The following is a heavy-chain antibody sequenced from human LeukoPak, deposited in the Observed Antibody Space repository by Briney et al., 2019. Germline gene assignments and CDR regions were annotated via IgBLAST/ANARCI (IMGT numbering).Heavy chain of an antibody. CDR1: GFTFSDYY. CDR3: ACVSRGYSYGREDY. Sequence: PGGFLRLSCAASGFTFSDYYMSWMRQAPGKGLEWVSYISSSGSTIYYADSVKGRFTISRDNAKNSLYLQMNSLRAEDTAVYYCACVSRGYSYGREDYWGQGTLVTVSS. V-gene: IGHV3-11*01. D-gene: IGHD5-18*01. CDR2: ISSSGSTI. J-gene: IGHJ4*02.